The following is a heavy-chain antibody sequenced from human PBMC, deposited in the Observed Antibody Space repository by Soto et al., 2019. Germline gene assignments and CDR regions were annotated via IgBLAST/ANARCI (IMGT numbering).Heavy chain of an antibody. CDR3: AGLLLWFGELSNPVDY. CDR1: GGSISSSSYY. Sequence: PSETLSLTCTVSGGSISSSSYYWGWIRQPPGKGLEWIGSIYYSGSTYHNPSLKSRVTISVDTSKNQFSLKLSSVTAADTAVYYCAGLLLWFGELSNPVDYWGQGTLVTVSS. CDR2: IYYSGST. D-gene: IGHD3-10*01. V-gene: IGHV4-39*01. J-gene: IGHJ4*02.